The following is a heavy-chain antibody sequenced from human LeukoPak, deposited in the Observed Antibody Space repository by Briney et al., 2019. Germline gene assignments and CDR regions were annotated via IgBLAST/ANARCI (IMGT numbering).Heavy chain of an antibody. Sequence: SGGSLRLSCVASGFTFRDYWMSWGRQAPGKGLEWVANINHDGGDKNYVDSVKGRFTISRDNAKSSLYLQMNSLRVEDTAVYYCAITGGPTVTAFDLWGQGILVTVSS. CDR3: AITGGPTVTAFDL. CDR2: INHDGGDK. J-gene: IGHJ4*02. D-gene: IGHD4-17*01. CDR1: GFTFRDYW. V-gene: IGHV3-7*02.